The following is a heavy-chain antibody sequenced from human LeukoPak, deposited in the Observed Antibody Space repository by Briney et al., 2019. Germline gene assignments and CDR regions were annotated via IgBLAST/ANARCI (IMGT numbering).Heavy chain of an antibody. CDR2: TSSSSSTI. J-gene: IGHJ6*02. Sequence: GGSLRLSCAASGFTISGYDMSWVRQAPGKGLEWVSYTSSSSSTIYYADSVKSRFTISRDNAKNSLYLQMNSLRAEDTAVYYCARLRYYGMDVWGQGTTVTVSS. V-gene: IGHV3-48*04. CDR1: GFTISGYD. CDR3: ARLRYYGMDV.